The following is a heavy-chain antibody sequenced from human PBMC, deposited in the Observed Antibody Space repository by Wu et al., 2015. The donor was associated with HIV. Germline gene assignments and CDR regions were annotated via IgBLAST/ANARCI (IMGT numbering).Heavy chain of an antibody. D-gene: IGHD5-24*01. V-gene: IGHV1-69*12. J-gene: IGHJ6*03. Sequence: QVQLVQSGAEVKKPGSSVKVSCKASGGTFSSYAISWVRQAPGQGLEWMGGIIPIFGTANYAQKFQGRVTITADESTSTAYMELSSLRSEDTAVYYCARDSGWLQYGLGYYYYMDVWGKGTTVTVSS. CDR3: ARDSGWLQYGLGYYYYMDV. CDR2: IIPIFGTA. CDR1: GGTFSSYA.